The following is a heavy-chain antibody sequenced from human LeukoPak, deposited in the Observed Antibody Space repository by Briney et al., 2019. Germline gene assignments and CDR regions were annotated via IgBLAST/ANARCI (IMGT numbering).Heavy chain of an antibody. Sequence: GGSMRLSCAASGFTVSSNYMSWVRQAPGKGLEWVSVIYSGGSTYYADSVKGRFTISRDNSKNTLYLQMNSLRAEDTAVYYCAKDLGPTYYDFWSGKTSGDYFDYWGQGTLVTVSS. D-gene: IGHD3-3*01. V-gene: IGHV3-53*05. CDR3: AKDLGPTYYDFWSGKTSGDYFDY. J-gene: IGHJ4*02. CDR1: GFTVSSNY. CDR2: IYSGGST.